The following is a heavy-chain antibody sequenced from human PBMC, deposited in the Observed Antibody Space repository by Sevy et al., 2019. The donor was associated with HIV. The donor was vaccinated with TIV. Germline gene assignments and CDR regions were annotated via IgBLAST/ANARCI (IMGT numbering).Heavy chain of an antibody. Sequence: ASVKVSCKASGYTFTSYGISWVRQAPGQGLEWMGWISAYNGNTNYAQKLQGRVTMTTDTSTSTAYMEPRSLRSDDTAVYYCARQATNPYYYDSSGYGNWFDPWGQGTLVTVSS. J-gene: IGHJ5*02. D-gene: IGHD3-22*01. CDR3: ARQATNPYYYDSSGYGNWFDP. CDR1: GYTFTSYG. V-gene: IGHV1-18*04. CDR2: ISAYNGNT.